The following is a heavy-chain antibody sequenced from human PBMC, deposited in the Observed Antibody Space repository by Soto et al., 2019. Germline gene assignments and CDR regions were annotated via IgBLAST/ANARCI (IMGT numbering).Heavy chain of an antibody. J-gene: IGHJ3*02. CDR3: AKLPDFYDILTGYSNDAFDI. Sequence: GGSLSLSCAASGFTFSSYAMSWVRQAPGKGLEWVSAISGSGGSTYYADSVKGRFTISRDNSKNTLYLQMNSLRAEDTAVYYCAKLPDFYDILTGYSNDAFDIWGQGTMVTVSS. CDR2: ISGSGGST. V-gene: IGHV3-23*01. CDR1: GFTFSSYA. D-gene: IGHD3-9*01.